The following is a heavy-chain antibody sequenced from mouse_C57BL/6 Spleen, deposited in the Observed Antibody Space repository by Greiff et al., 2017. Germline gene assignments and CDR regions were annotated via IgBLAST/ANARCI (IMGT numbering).Heavy chain of an antibody. J-gene: IGHJ1*03. CDR3: ARRVIYYGKDWYFDV. CDR2: ISGGGGNT. Sequence: EVQRVESGGGLVKPGGSLKLSCAASGFTFSSYTMSWVRQTPEKRLEWVATISGGGGNTYYPDSVKGRFTISRDNAKNTLYLQMSSLRSEDTALYYCARRVIYYGKDWYFDVWGTGTTVTVSS. V-gene: IGHV5-9*01. D-gene: IGHD2-1*01. CDR1: GFTFSSYT.